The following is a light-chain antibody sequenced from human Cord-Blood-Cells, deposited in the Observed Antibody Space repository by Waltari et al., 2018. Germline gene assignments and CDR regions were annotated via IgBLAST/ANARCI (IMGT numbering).Light chain of an antibody. V-gene: IGKV4-1*01. J-gene: IGKJ1*01. CDR2: WAA. Sequence: DIVMTQSPDSLAVSLGEKATINCKSSQRVLDSSNNKNYLAWYQQKPGQPTKLLIYWAATRESGVPDRFSGSGSGTDFTLTISSLQAEDVAVYYCQQYYSTPWTFGQGP. CDR1: QRVLDSSNNKNY. CDR3: QQYYSTPWT.